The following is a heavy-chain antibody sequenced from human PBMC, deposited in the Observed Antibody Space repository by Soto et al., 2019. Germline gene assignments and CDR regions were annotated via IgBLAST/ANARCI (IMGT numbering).Heavy chain of an antibody. V-gene: IGHV1-69*02. CDR3: ARGVTVTRPFDY. J-gene: IGHJ4*02. D-gene: IGHD4-4*01. CDR2: IIPILGIA. Sequence: SVKVSCTASGGTYSIYTISWVRQAPGQGLEWMGRIIPILGIANYAQKFQGRVTITADKSTSTAYMELSSLRSEDTAVYYCARGVTVTRPFDYWGQGTLVTVSS. CDR1: GGTYSIYT.